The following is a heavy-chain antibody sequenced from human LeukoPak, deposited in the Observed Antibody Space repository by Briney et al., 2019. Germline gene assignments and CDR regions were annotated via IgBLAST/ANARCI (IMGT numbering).Heavy chain of an antibody. CDR3: AKAIAARPGVGDY. CDR2: IYSGGST. V-gene: IGHV3-53*01. Sequence: PGGSLRLSCAASGFTVSSNYMSWVRQAPGKGLEWVSVIYSGGSTYYADSVKGRFTISRDNSKNTLYLQMNSLRAEDTAVYYCAKAIAARPGVGDYWGQGTLVTVSS. J-gene: IGHJ4*02. CDR1: GFTVSSNY. D-gene: IGHD6-6*01.